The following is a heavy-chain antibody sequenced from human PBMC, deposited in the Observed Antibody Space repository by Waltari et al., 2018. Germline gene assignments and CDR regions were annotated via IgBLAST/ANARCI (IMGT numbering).Heavy chain of an antibody. CDR3: VRLAQRTYKSPVPGRHYYYGMDV. D-gene: IGHD3-10*01. CDR1: GFRLSNYW. CDR2: ISNDESSL. V-gene: IGHV3-74*03. Sequence: EEKLLESGGGLLQTGDSLRLSCAASGFRLSNYWMNWVGKATGKGLVWVARISNDESSLTYADSVKGRFTISRDNAKNTLFLQMKRLRAEDTAVYYCVRLAQRTYKSPVPGRHYYYGMDVWGQGTTVTVSS. J-gene: IGHJ6*02.